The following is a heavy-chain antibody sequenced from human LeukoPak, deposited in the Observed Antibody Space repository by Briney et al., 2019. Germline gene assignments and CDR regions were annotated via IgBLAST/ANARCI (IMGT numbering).Heavy chain of an antibody. J-gene: IGHJ4*02. V-gene: IGHV3-23*01. Sequence: GGSLRLSCAASGFTFSSYAMSWVRQAPGKGLEWVSVITFSGVSTYYADSVKGRFTISRDNSKNSLYLQMNSLRTEDTALYYCAKDSKQALDYWGQGTLVTVPS. CDR3: AKDSKQALDY. CDR2: ITFSGVST. D-gene: IGHD6-13*01. CDR1: GFTFSSYA.